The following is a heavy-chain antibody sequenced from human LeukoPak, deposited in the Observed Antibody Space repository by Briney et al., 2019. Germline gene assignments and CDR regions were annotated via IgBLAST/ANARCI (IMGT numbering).Heavy chain of an antibody. D-gene: IGHD6-25*01. CDR3: AKDAVAAPETFAY. CDR2: IKQDGSEK. V-gene: IGHV3-7*03. Sequence: GGSLRLSCAASGFTFSSYWMSWVRQAPGKGLDWVANIKQDGSEKYYVDSVKGRFTIARGNAKDSLYLQMNSLRDEDTAVYYCAKDAVAAPETFAYWGQGTLVTVSS. CDR1: GFTFSSYW. J-gene: IGHJ4*02.